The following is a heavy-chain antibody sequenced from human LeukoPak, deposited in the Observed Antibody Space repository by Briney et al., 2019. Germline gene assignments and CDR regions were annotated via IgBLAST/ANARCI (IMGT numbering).Heavy chain of an antibody. CDR1: GVTFDDYA. D-gene: IGHD6-25*01. J-gene: IGHJ4*02. CDR2: ISYNRDGI. V-gene: IGHV3-9*01. Sequence: PGGSLRLSCVASGVTFDDYAMHWVRQAPGKGLEWVSGISYNRDGIGYADSVKGRFTVSRDNAKNSLYLQMNSLRSEDTALYYCAKGAAAGIRGYFDYWGQGILVTVSS. CDR3: AKGAAAGIRGYFDY.